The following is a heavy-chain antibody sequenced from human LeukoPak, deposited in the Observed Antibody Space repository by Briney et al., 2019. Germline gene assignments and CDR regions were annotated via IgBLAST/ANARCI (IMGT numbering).Heavy chain of an antibody. CDR3: ARDLYYYGSGSYYTTGY. V-gene: IGHV3-30-3*01. Sequence: GGSLRLSCAASGFTVSSNYMSWVRQAPGKGLEWVAVISYDGSNKYYADSVKGRFTISRDNSKNTLYLQMNSLRAEDTAVYYCARDLYYYGSGSYYTTGYWGQGTLVTVSS. J-gene: IGHJ4*02. D-gene: IGHD3-10*01. CDR2: ISYDGSNK. CDR1: GFTVSSNY.